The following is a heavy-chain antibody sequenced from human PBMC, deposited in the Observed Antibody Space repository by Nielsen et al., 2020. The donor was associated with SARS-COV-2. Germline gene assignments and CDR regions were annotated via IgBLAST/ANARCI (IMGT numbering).Heavy chain of an antibody. CDR3: ARAVWGSYRYTRAGAFDI. V-gene: IGHV4-59*01. CDR2: IYYSGST. D-gene: IGHD3-16*02. Sequence: SETLSLTCTVSGGSISSYYWSWIRQPPGKGLEWIGYIYYSGSTNYNPSLKSRVTISVDTSKNQFSLKLSSVTAADTAVYYCARAVWGSYRYTRAGAFDIWGQGTMVTVSS. CDR1: GGSISSYY. J-gene: IGHJ3*02.